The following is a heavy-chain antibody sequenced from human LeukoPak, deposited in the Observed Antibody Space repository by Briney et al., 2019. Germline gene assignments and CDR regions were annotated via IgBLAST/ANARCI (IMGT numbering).Heavy chain of an antibody. CDR1: GGSISSGGYY. D-gene: IGHD1-26*01. CDR3: ARGYSGSPFDY. V-gene: IGHV4-30-2*01. Sequence: PSETLSLTCTVSGGSISSGGYYWSWIRQPPGKGLEWIGYIYHSGSTYYNPSLKSRVTISVDRSKNQFSLKLSSVTAADTAVYYCARGYSGSPFDYWGQGTLVTVSS. J-gene: IGHJ4*02. CDR2: IYHSGST.